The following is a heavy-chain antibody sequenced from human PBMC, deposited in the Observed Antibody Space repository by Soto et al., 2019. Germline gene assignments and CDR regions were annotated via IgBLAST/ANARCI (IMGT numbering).Heavy chain of an antibody. CDR1: GGTFTNYA. V-gene: IGHV1-69*13. D-gene: IGHD2-2*01. J-gene: IGHJ6*02. CDR2: IIPIFGTP. Sequence: ASVKVSCKPSGGTFTNYAFSWVRQAPGQGLEWMGGIIPIFGTPGYAQNFQGRVTITEDESTRTASMELSSLRSDDTAVYYCARERSVGYCITTTCPKPFYYYAMDVWGQGTTVTVSS. CDR3: ARERSVGYCITTTCPKPFYYYAMDV.